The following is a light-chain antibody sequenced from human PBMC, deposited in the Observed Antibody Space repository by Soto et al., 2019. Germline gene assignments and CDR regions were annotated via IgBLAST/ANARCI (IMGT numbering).Light chain of an antibody. CDR2: EVS. Sequence: QYVLTQPASVSGSPGQSITISCTGTSRDVGGYKYVSWYQQHPGKAPKLIIYEVSNRPSGVSNRFSGSKSGNTASLTISGHQAEDEADYYCTSYRGSSTLVLGGRTQLAVL. V-gene: IGLV2-14*01. J-gene: IGLJ2*01. CDR3: TSYRGSSTLV. CDR1: SRDVGGYKY.